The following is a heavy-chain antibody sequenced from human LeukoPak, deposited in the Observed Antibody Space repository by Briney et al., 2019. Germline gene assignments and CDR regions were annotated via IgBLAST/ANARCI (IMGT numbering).Heavy chain of an antibody. Sequence: TSETLSLTCTVSGGSISSYYWSWIRQPPGKGLEWIGYIYYSGSTNFNPSLKSRVTISVDTSKNQFSLKLSSVTAADTAVYYCARVETVRGYYDSSGYSRIFGYWGLGTLVTVSS. CDR1: GGSISSYY. V-gene: IGHV4-59*01. J-gene: IGHJ4*02. CDR3: ARVETVRGYYDSSGYSRIFGY. CDR2: IYYSGST. D-gene: IGHD3-22*01.